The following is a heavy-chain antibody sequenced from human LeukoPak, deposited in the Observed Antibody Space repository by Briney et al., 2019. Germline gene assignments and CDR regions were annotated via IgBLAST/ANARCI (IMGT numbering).Heavy chain of an antibody. V-gene: IGHV3-23*01. J-gene: IGHJ4*02. Sequence: GGSLRLSCAASGFTFSSYAMSWVRQTPGKGLEWVSAISGSGGSTYYADSVKGRFTISRDNAQNSLYLQMNGLRVEDSAVYYCTRRLDDWGQGTLVTVSS. CDR2: ISGSGGST. D-gene: IGHD3-16*01. CDR1: GFTFSSYA. CDR3: TRRLDD.